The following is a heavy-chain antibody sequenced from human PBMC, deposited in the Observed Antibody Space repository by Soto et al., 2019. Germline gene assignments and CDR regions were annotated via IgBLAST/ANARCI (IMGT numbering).Heavy chain of an antibody. CDR2: INAGNGNT. V-gene: IGHV1-3*01. Sequence: GASVKVSCKASGYTFTSYAMHWVRQAPGQRLEWMGWINAGNGNTKYSQKFQGRVTITRDTSASTAYMELSSLRSEDTAVYYCARTRSGYSYGLWGQGTLVTVSS. CDR1: GYTFTSYA. J-gene: IGHJ4*02. D-gene: IGHD5-18*01. CDR3: ARTRSGYSYGL.